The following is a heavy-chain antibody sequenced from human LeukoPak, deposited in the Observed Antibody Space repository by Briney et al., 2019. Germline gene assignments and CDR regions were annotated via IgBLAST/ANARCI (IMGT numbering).Heavy chain of an antibody. CDR2: INPNSGGT. J-gene: IGHJ4*02. D-gene: IGHD6-13*01. CDR1: GYTFTGYY. Sequence: ASVKVSCKVSGYTFTGYYMHWVRQAPGQGLEWMGWINPNSGGTNYAQKFQGRVTMTRDTSISTAYMELSRLRSDDTAVYYCARDQQQLGYPDYWGQGTLVTVSS. V-gene: IGHV1-2*02. CDR3: ARDQQQLGYPDY.